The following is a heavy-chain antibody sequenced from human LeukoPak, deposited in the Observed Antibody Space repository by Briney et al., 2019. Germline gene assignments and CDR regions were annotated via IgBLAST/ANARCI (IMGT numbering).Heavy chain of an antibody. CDR1: GFTFSNYA. Sequence: AGGSLRLSCSASGFTFSNYAMHWVREAPGKGLEWVSVIYSGGSTDYEDFVKGRFTISRDTSKNTLYLQMNSLRAEGTAVYYCARDARMYSSSWLFTLDYWGQGILVTVSS. D-gene: IGHD6-13*01. CDR2: IYSGGST. V-gene: IGHV3-53*01. CDR3: ARDARMYSSSWLFTLDY. J-gene: IGHJ4*02.